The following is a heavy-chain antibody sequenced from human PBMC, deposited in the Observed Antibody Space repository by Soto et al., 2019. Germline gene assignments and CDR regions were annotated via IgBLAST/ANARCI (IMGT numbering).Heavy chain of an antibody. CDR3: ARDSGYSYGPFDY. V-gene: IGHV3-48*01. CDR1: GFTFSSYS. Sequence: GGSLRLSCAASGFTFSSYSMNWVRQAPGKGLEWVSYISSSSSTIYYAASVKGRFTISRDNAKNSLYLQMNSLRAEDTAVYYCARDSGYSYGPFDYWGQGTLVTVSS. D-gene: IGHD5-18*01. J-gene: IGHJ4*02. CDR2: ISSSSSTI.